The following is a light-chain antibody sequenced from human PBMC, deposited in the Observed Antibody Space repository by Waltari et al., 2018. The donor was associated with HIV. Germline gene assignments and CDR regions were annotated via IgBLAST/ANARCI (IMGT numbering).Light chain of an antibody. V-gene: IGLV1-40*01. CDR2: GNN. CDR1: SSNIGANYD. Sequence: QSVLTQPPSVSGAPGQRVIISCTGSSSNIGANYDVHWYQQFPGTAPKLLLSGNNDRPSGVPDRFSGSRSGTSASLAITGLQADDEADYYCQSYDSSLSGSVVFGGGTKLTVL. J-gene: IGLJ2*01. CDR3: QSYDSSLSGSVV.